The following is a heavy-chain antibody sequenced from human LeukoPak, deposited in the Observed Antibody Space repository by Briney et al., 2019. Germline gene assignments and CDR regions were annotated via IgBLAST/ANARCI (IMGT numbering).Heavy chain of an antibody. D-gene: IGHD3-22*01. CDR3: ARAYYYDSSGYYPSDGMDV. Sequence: ASVKVSCKASGYTFTGYYMHWVRQAPGQRLEWMGWINAGNGNTKYSQKFQGRVTITRDTSASTAYMELSSLRSEDTAVYYCARAYYYDSSGYYPSDGMDVWGQGTTVTVSS. CDR1: GYTFTGYY. V-gene: IGHV1-3*01. CDR2: INAGNGNT. J-gene: IGHJ6*02.